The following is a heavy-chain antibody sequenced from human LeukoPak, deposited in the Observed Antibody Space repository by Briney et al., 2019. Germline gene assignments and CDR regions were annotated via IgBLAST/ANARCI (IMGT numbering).Heavy chain of an antibody. J-gene: IGHJ3*02. D-gene: IGHD6-19*01. V-gene: IGHV1-2*06. CDR1: GYTFTGYY. Sequence: ASVKVSCKASGYTFTGYYIHWVRQAPGQGLEWMGRINPNSGGADYAQKFQGRVSMTRDTSIGTAYMELSSLRSDDTAVYYCARGPRLDSSGWYYGAFDIWGQGTMVTVS. CDR3: ARGPRLDSSGWYYGAFDI. CDR2: INPNSGGA.